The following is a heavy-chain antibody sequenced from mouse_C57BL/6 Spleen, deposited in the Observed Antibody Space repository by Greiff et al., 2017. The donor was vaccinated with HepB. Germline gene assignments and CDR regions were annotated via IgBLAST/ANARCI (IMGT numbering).Heavy chain of an antibody. CDR3: ARHEFITTAKDY. J-gene: IGHJ4*01. CDR1: GFTFSDYY. Sequence: EVHLVESGGGLVQPGGSLKLSCAASGFTFSDYYMYWVRQTPEKRLEWVAYISNGGGSTYYPDTVKGRFTISRDNAKNTLYLQMSRLKSEDTAMYCCARHEFITTAKDYWGQGASVTVSS. D-gene: IGHD1-1*01. CDR2: ISNGGGST. V-gene: IGHV5-12*01.